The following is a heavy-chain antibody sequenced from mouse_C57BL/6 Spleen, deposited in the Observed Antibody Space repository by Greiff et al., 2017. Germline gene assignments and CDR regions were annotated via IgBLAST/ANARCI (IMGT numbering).Heavy chain of an antibody. CDR2: IYPGDGDT. Sequence: QVQLQQSGPELVKPGASVKISCKASGYAFSSSWMNWVKQRPGKGLEWIGRIYPGDGDTNYNGKFKGKATLTADKSSSTAYMQLSSLTSEDSAVYFCARGYYGSSWANFDYWGQGTTLTVSS. V-gene: IGHV1-82*01. CDR1: GYAFSSSW. D-gene: IGHD1-1*01. CDR3: ARGYYGSSWANFDY. J-gene: IGHJ2*01.